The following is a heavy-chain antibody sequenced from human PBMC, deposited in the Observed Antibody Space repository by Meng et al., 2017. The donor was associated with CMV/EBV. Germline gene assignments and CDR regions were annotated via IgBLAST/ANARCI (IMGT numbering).Heavy chain of an antibody. J-gene: IGHJ6*02. CDR1: GFTFSSYG. CDR3: AKASEVTTWLRYYGMDV. CDR2: IRCDGGNK. Sequence: GESLKISCAASGFTFSSYGMHWVRQGPGKGLEWVAFIRCDGGNKYYADSVKGRFTISRDNSKNTLYLQMNSLRAEDTAVYYCAKASEVTTWLRYYGMDVWGQGTTVTVSS. V-gene: IGHV3-30*02. D-gene: IGHD4-11*01.